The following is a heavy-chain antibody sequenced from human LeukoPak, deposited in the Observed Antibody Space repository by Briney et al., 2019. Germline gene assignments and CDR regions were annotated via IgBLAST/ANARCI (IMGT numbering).Heavy chain of an antibody. Sequence: SETLSLTCAVYGGSFSGYYWSWIRQPPGKGLEWIGEINHSGSTNYNPSLKSRVTISVDTSKNQFSLTLSSVTAADTAVYYCARGANPNYSSSWRNWFDPWGQGTLVTVSS. CDR1: GGSFSGYY. V-gene: IGHV4-34*01. J-gene: IGHJ5*02. CDR3: ARGANPNYSSSWRNWFDP. D-gene: IGHD6-13*01. CDR2: INHSGST.